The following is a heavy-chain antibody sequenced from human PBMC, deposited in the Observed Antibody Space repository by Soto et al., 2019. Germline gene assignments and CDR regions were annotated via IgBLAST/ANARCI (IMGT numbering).Heavy chain of an antibody. CDR2: ISSSSSTI. J-gene: IGHJ4*02. CDR3: ARDDGVDYIWGSYRQFDY. D-gene: IGHD3-16*02. Sequence: EVQLVESGGGLVQPGGSLRLSCAASGFTFSSYSMNWVRQAPGKGLEWVSYISSSSSTIYYADSVKGRFTISRDNAKNSLYLQMNSLRAEDTAVYYCARDDGVDYIWGSYRQFDYWGQGTLVTVSS. CDR1: GFTFSSYS. V-gene: IGHV3-48*01.